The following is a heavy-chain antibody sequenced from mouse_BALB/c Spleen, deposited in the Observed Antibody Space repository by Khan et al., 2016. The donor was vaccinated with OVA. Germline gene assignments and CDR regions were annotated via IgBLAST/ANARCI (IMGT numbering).Heavy chain of an antibody. D-gene: IGHD2-3*01. CDR1: GYTFTSYY. Sequence: VQLQESGAELVKPGASVKLSCKASGYTFTSYYMYWVKQRPGQGLEWIGEINPSDGDTNFNEKFTSKATLTVDKSSSTVYMLLSSLTSEDSAVYYCTRSGYGSYAYWGQGTLVTVSA. J-gene: IGHJ3*01. V-gene: IGHV1S81*02. CDR3: TRSGYGSYAY. CDR2: INPSDGDT.